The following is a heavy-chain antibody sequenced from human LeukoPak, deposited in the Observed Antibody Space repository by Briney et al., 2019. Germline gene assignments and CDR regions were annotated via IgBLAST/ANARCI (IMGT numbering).Heavy chain of an antibody. J-gene: IGHJ4*02. V-gene: IGHV1-24*01. CDR3: ATGRGYSYGFDY. Sequence: ASVKFACHVSGYTLPELSMHWVRQAPGQGIGWMGGFDSEDGETIYAQKFQGRVTMTENTSTDTAYMVLSSLRSEDTAVYYCATGRGYSYGFDYWGQGTLVTVS. CDR1: GYTLPELS. D-gene: IGHD5-18*01. CDR2: FDSEDGET.